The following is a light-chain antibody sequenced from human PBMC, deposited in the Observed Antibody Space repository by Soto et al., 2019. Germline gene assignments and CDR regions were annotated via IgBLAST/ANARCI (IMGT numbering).Light chain of an antibody. J-gene: IGKJ1*01. CDR1: QSISSW. CDR3: QQYETYWT. V-gene: IGKV1-5*01. CDR2: DAA. Sequence: DIQMTQSPSTLSATAGDRVTITCRASQSISSWLAWYQHKPGKDTKLLIYDAAKLDSGVPSRCIGSGSGTEFSLTISNLHPDDCATYYCQQYETYWTFGQGTRVEIK.